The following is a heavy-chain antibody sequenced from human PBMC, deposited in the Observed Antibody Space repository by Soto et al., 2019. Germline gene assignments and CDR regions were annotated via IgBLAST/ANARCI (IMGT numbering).Heavy chain of an antibody. D-gene: IGHD2-15*01. CDR3: ARSRFVVGVTEDYYGMDV. Sequence: QVQLVQSGAEVKKPGSSVKVSCKSSGGTFSNSPISWVRQAPGQGLEWVGGVIPVFRTANYAQKFQGRVTITAAGSTHTAYMELRSPSSGDTAVYSCARSRFVVGVTEDYYGMDVWGQGTTVTVSS. CDR2: VIPVFRTA. V-gene: IGHV1-69*12. J-gene: IGHJ6*02. CDR1: GGTFSNSP.